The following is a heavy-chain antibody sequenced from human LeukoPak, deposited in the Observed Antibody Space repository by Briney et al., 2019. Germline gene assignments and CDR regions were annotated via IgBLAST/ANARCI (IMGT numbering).Heavy chain of an antibody. CDR3: AKVPEIFELLLPVPGGAHLGYFDY. J-gene: IGHJ4*02. Sequence: SETLSLTCAVSGYSISSGYYWGWIRQPPGKGLEWIGSIYHSGSTYYNPSLKSRVTISVDTSKNQFSLKLSSVTAADTAVYYCAKVPEIFELLLPVPGGAHLGYFDYWGQGTLVTVSS. CDR2: IYHSGST. CDR1: GYSISSGYY. V-gene: IGHV4-38-2*01. D-gene: IGHD3-3*01.